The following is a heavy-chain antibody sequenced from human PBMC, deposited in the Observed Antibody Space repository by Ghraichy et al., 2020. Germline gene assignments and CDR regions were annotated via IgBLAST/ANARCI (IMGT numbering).Heavy chain of an antibody. CDR2: ISWNSGSI. CDR1: GFTFDDYA. CDR3: AKDIPPIL. V-gene: IGHV3-9*01. D-gene: IGHD2-15*01. Sequence: LSLTCAASGFTFDDYAMHWVRQAPGKGLEWVSGISWNSGSIGYADSVKGRFTISRDNAKNSLYLQMNSLRAEDTALYYCAKDIPPILWGQGTTVTVSS. J-gene: IGHJ6*02.